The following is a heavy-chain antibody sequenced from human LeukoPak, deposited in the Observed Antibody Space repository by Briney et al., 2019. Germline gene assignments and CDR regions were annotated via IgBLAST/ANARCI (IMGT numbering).Heavy chain of an antibody. J-gene: IGHJ4*02. D-gene: IGHD1-26*01. V-gene: IGHV4-38-2*01. CDR2: MYHSGTT. CDR3: ARNYPPELFDY. Sequence: SETLSLTCAVSDYSISSGYYWGWIRQPPGKGLEWIGSMYHSGTTYYHPSLKSRVTISGDTSKNQFSLKLTSVAAADTAVYYCARNYPPELFDYWGQGILVTVSS. CDR1: DYSISSGYY.